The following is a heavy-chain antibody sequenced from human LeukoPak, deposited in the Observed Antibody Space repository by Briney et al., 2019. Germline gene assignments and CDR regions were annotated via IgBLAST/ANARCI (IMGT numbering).Heavy chain of an antibody. CDR3: ARTSHEAVLYWSDP. CDR2: ISGYNGNP. D-gene: IGHD3-16*01. CDR1: GYTFTTYG. V-gene: IGHV1-18*01. J-gene: IGHJ5*02. Sequence: RASVKVSCEASGYTFTTYGIGWVRQAPGQGLEWMGWISGYNGNPNYAQKFQGRVTMTTDTSTSTAYMELRSLRSDDTAVYYCARTSHEAVLYWSDPWGQGTLVNVSS.